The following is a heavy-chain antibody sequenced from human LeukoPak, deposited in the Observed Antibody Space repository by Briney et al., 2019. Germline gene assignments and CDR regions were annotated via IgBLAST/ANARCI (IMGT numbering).Heavy chain of an antibody. V-gene: IGHV3-15*01. Sequence: PGGAPRLSCAASRVTSSNAWMRWGRQAPGKGLEWGCRIKSKTDGGTTDYAAPVKGSFTISSDNSKNTLYLQMTSLKIEDTAVYYCTTDPIAARPFYWGQGTLVTVSS. J-gene: IGHJ4*02. CDR1: RVTSSNAW. CDR2: IKSKTDGGTT. D-gene: IGHD6-6*01. CDR3: TTDPIAARPFY.